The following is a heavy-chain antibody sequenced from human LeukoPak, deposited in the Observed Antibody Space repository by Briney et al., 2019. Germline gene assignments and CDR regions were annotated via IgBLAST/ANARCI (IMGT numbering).Heavy chain of an antibody. CDR1: GGSISSYY. Sequence: PSETLSLTCTVSGGSISSYYWSWIRQPPGKGLEWIGYIYYSGSTNYNPSLKSRVIISVDTSKNQFSLKLSSVTAADTAVYYCAREVSVLRYFDYWGQGTLVTVSS. V-gene: IGHV4-59*12. CDR2: IYYSGST. D-gene: IGHD3-9*01. CDR3: AREVSVLRYFDY. J-gene: IGHJ4*02.